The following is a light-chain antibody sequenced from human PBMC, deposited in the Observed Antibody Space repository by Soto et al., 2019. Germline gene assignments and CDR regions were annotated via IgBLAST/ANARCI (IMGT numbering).Light chain of an antibody. CDR2: EVT. J-gene: IGLJ1*01. Sequence: QSVLTQPPSASGSPGQSVTISCTGTSTDIGGYNFVSWYQQHPGKAPKLIIYEVTKRPSGVPDRFSGSKFGNTASLTVSGLQPEDEAEYYCSSYAGGNNFDVFGSGTKLTVL. V-gene: IGLV2-8*01. CDR3: SSYAGGNNFDV. CDR1: STDIGGYNF.